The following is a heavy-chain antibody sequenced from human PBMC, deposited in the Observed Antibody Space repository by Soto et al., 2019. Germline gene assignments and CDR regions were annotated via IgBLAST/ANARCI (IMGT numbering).Heavy chain of an antibody. D-gene: IGHD5-12*01. CDR2: INPSGGST. Sequence: ASVKVSCKASGYTFTSYYMHWVRQAPGQGLEWMGIINPSGGSTSYAQKFQGRVTMTRDTSTSTAYMELRSLRSDDTAVYYCARDLSVDIVATINLDYWGQGTLVTVSS. J-gene: IGHJ4*02. CDR1: GYTFTSYY. CDR3: ARDLSVDIVATINLDY. V-gene: IGHV1-46*01.